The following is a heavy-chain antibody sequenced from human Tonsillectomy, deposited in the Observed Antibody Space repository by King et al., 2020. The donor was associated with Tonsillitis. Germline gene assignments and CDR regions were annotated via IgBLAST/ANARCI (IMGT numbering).Heavy chain of an antibody. J-gene: IGHJ6*02. CDR2: IYYSGST. V-gene: IGHV4-39*01. D-gene: IGHD6-19*01. Sequence: QLQESGPGLVKPSETLSLTCTVSGGSISSSSYYWGWIRQPPGKGLEWIGSIYYSGSTYYNPSLKSRVTISVDTSKNQFSLKLSSVTAADTAVYYCASKAGTDYYYYGMDVWGQGTTVTGSS. CDR1: GGSISSSSYY. CDR3: ASKAGTDYYYYGMDV.